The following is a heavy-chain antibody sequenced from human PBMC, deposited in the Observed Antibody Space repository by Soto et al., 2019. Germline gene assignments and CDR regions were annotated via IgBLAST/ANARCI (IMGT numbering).Heavy chain of an antibody. CDR1: GCNIRSNA. V-gene: IGHV3-30*04. Sequence: GGSLRLSWEASGCNIRSNAMHWVRQAPGKGMEWVAVISYDGSNKYYADSVKGRFTISRDNSKNTLYLQMNSLRAEDSALFSCASVLTGDSDAFGILGHGTIVPVS. D-gene: IGHD7-27*01. CDR3: ASVLTGDSDAFGI. J-gene: IGHJ3*02. CDR2: ISYDGSNK.